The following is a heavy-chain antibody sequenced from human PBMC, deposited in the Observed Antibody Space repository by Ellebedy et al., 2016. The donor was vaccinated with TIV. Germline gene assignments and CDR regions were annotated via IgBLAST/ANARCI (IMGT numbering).Heavy chain of an antibody. Sequence: AASVKVSCKASGYAFTSYDINWVRQAPGQGLEWMGWINPNSGNTGYAQKFQGRVTMTRNTSISTAFMELSSLRSEDTAVYYCARGRRDNWSSYLFDHWGQGTLVPVSS. J-gene: IGHJ4*02. CDR2: INPNSGNT. V-gene: IGHV1-8*01. CDR3: ARGRRDNWSSYLFDH. CDR1: GYAFTSYD. D-gene: IGHD1-1*01.